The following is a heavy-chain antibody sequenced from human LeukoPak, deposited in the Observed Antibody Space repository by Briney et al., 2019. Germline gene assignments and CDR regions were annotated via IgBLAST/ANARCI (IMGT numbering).Heavy chain of an antibody. CDR1: GGSISSGGYS. J-gene: IGHJ4*02. CDR2: IYHSGST. D-gene: IGHD6-13*01. Sequence: SETLSLTCAVSGGSISSGGYSWSWIRQPPGKGLEWIGYIYHSGSTCYNPSLKSRVTISVDRSKNQFSLKLSSVTAADTAVYYCARAGYSSSWYGHWGQGTLVTVSS. CDR3: ARAGYSSSWYGH. V-gene: IGHV4-30-2*01.